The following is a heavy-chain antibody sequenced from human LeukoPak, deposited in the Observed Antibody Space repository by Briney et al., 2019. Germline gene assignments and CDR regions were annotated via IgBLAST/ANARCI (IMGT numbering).Heavy chain of an antibody. CDR3: ARQRAGNWDFDY. J-gene: IGHJ4*02. V-gene: IGHV4-39*01. Sequence: SETLSLTCTVSGGSISSSIYYWGWIRQPPGKGLEWIGSIYYSGSTYYNPSLKSRVTISVDTSKNQFSLKLSSVTAADTAVYYCARQRAGNWDFDYWGQGTLVTVSS. CDR2: IYYSGST. D-gene: IGHD7-27*01. CDR1: GGSISSSIYY.